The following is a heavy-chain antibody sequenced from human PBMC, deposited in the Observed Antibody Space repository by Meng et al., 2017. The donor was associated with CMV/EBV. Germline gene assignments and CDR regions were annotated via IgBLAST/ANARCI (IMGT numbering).Heavy chain of an antibody. J-gene: IGHJ4*02. CDR3: ARVGGHTI. CDR2: ISSSSSYI. D-gene: IGHD3-16*01. CDR1: GFTFSSYS. V-gene: IGHV3-21*01. Sequence: GESLKISCAASGFTFSSYSMNWVRQAPGKGLEWVSSISSSSSYIYYADSVKGRFTIPRDNAKNSLYLQMNSLRAEDTAVYYCARVGGHTIWGQGTLVTVSS.